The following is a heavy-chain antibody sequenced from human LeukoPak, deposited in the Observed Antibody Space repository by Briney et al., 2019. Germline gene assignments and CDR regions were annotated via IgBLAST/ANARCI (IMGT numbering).Heavy chain of an antibody. CDR3: ARLLLSGVPYFDY. CDR1: GYSFTTYW. Sequence: GESLEISCKASGYSFTTYWIGWVRQMPGKGLEWMGIIYPGDSDTRYSPSFQGQVTISADKSLSTAYLQWSSLKASDTAIYYCARLLLSGVPYFDYWGQGTLATVSS. CDR2: IYPGDSDT. J-gene: IGHJ4*02. V-gene: IGHV5-51*01. D-gene: IGHD2-21*01.